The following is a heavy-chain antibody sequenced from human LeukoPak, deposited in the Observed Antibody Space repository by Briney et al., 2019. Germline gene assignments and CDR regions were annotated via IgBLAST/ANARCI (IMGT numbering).Heavy chain of an antibody. V-gene: IGHV4-30-2*01. Sequence: SETLSLTCTVSGGSISSSSYYWGWIRQPPGKGLDLLGYIHYSGSTYYNPSLKSRVTISLDRPKNQFSLKLTSVTAADTAVYYCARVNYYGSGSYLWFDPWGHGTLVTVSS. CDR3: ARVNYYGSGSYLWFDP. CDR1: GGSISSSSYY. D-gene: IGHD3-10*01. CDR2: IHYSGST. J-gene: IGHJ5*02.